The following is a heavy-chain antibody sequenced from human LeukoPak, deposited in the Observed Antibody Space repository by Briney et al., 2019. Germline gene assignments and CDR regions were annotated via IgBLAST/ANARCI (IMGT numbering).Heavy chain of an antibody. CDR3: AKEPYYDYVQCFDY. CDR1: GFTFSSYA. D-gene: IGHD3-16*01. J-gene: IGHJ4*02. V-gene: IGHV3-23*01. Sequence: GGSLRLSRAASGFTFSSYAMSWVRQAPGKGLEWVSGISGSGASTYHADSVKGRFTISRDNSKNTLYLQMNSLRAEDTAVYYCAKEPYYDYVQCFDYWGQGTLVTVSS. CDR2: ISGSGAST.